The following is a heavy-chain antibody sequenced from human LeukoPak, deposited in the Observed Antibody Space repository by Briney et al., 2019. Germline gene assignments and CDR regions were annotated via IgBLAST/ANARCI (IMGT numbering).Heavy chain of an antibody. CDR3: ARDALPHYYDSSGSLVPDY. CDR2: ISSSSRTI. Sequence: GGSLRLSCATSGFIFSSYSMNWVRQTPGKGLEWVSYISSSSRTIYYADSAKGRFTISRDNAKNSLYLQMNSLRAEDTAVYYCARDALPHYYDSSGSLVPDYWGQGTLVTVSS. J-gene: IGHJ4*02. V-gene: IGHV3-48*01. CDR1: GFIFSSYS. D-gene: IGHD3-22*01.